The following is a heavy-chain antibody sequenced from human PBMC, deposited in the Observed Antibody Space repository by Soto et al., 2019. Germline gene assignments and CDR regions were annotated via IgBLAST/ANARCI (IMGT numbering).Heavy chain of an antibody. CDR3: ARDLGGYDLDGPDT. Sequence: ASVKVSCKASGYTFIDSFIHWVRQAPGQGFEWMGWMNPYSGGTHYAQKFQGRVTMTRDTSISTAYMELTSLTSDDTAVYYCARDLGGYDLDGPDTWGQGTLVTVSS. D-gene: IGHD5-12*01. CDR2: MNPYSGGT. J-gene: IGHJ5*02. V-gene: IGHV1-2*02. CDR1: GYTFIDSF.